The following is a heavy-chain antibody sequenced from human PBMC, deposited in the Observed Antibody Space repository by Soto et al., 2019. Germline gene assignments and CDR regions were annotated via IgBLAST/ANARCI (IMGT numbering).Heavy chain of an antibody. D-gene: IGHD3-10*01. Sequence: GGSLRLSCTASGFTFGDYAMSWFRQAPGKGLEWVGFIRSKAYGGTTEYAASVKGRFTISRDDSKSIACLQMNSLKTEDTAVYYCTRAHYYGSGSSDYWGQGTLVTVSS. V-gene: IGHV3-49*03. J-gene: IGHJ4*02. CDR1: GFTFGDYA. CDR3: TRAHYYGSGSSDY. CDR2: IRSKAYGGTT.